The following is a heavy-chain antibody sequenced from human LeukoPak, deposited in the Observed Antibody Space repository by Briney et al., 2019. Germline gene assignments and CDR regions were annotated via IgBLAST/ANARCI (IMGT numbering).Heavy chain of an antibody. CDR1: GYSFTDYY. D-gene: IGHD2-8*01. V-gene: IGHV1-2*02. CDR2: INPNSGST. CDR3: ARGTCSKSACYPVGNFDY. J-gene: IGHJ4*02. Sequence: ASVKVSCKASGYSFTDYYIHWVRQAPGQGLEWMGWINPNSGSTKYAQKLQGRVTMTRDTSIRTAYMELSSLTSDDSAVYYCARGTCSKSACYPVGNFDYWGQGILLTVSS.